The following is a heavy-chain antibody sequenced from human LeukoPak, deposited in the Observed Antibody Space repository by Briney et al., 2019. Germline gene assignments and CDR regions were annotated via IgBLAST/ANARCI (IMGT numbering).Heavy chain of an antibody. V-gene: IGHV3-7*01. J-gene: IGHJ4*02. Sequence: PGGSLRLSCAVSGFTFAKFAMNWVRQAPGKGLEWVANIKQDGSEKYYVDPVKGRFTISRDNAENSLYLQMDSLRAEDTAVYYCTRASNWAWTYWGQGTLVTVSS. CDR2: IKQDGSEK. D-gene: IGHD7-27*01. CDR1: GFTFAKFA. CDR3: TRASNWAWTY.